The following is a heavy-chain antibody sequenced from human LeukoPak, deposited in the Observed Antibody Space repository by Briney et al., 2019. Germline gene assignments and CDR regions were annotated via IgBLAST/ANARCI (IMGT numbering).Heavy chain of an antibody. D-gene: IGHD4-17*01. CDR3: VKSGPDFGDLPSEYYFDF. CDR1: GFSSSSYA. Sequence: PGRSLRLSCAASGFSSSSYAMHWVRQAPGKGLEWVAVIWYDGSNQYFADSVRGRFTISRDNSKNTLHLQMNSLRAEDTAAYYCVKSGPDFGDLPSEYYFDFWGQGTLVTVSS. CDR2: IWYDGSNQ. V-gene: IGHV3-33*06. J-gene: IGHJ4*02.